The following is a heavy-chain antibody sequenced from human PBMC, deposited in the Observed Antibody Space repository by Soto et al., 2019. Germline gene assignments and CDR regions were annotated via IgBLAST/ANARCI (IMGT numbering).Heavy chain of an antibody. CDR1: GFTFRTYG. CDR3: ARGYCGGDCYSEFDY. CDR2: IWYDGSNK. D-gene: IGHD2-21*02. J-gene: IGHJ4*02. V-gene: IGHV3-30*19. Sequence: LRLSCAACGFTFRTYGMHWVRQSPGKGLEWVTVIWYDGSNKYYADSVKGRFTISRDNSKNTLYLQMNSLRVEDTAVYYCARGYCGGDCYSEFDYWGQGTLVTVSS.